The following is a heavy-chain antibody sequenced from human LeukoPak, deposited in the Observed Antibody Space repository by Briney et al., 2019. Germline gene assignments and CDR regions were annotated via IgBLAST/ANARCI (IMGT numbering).Heavy chain of an antibody. D-gene: IGHD5-24*01. CDR3: ARVKRDGFNSDAFDI. V-gene: IGHV3-74*01. CDR2: INSDGSTT. Sequence: GGSLRLSCAASGFTFSSYWMHWVRQAPGKGLVWVSLINSDGSTTSYADSVKGRFTMSRDNSKNTLYLQMNSLRAEDTAVYYCARVKRDGFNSDAFDIWGQGTMVTDSS. J-gene: IGHJ3*02. CDR1: GFTFSSYW.